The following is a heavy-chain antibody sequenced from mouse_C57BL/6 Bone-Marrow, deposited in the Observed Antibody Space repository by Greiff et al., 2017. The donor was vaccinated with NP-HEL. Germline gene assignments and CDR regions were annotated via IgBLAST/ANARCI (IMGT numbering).Heavy chain of an antibody. J-gene: IGHJ2*01. CDR3: AREAYYYGSSYEDFDY. D-gene: IGHD1-1*01. Sequence: EVKLMESGGGLVKPGGSLKLSCAASGFTFSSYAMSWVRQTPEKRLEWVATISDGGSYTYYPDNVKGRFTISRDNAKNNLYLQMSHLKSEDTAMYYCAREAYYYGSSYEDFDYWGQGTTLTVSS. V-gene: IGHV5-4*01. CDR1: GFTFSSYA. CDR2: ISDGGSYT.